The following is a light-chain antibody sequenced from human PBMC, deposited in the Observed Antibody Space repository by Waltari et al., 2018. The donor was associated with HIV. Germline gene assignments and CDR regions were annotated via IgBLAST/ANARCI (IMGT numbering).Light chain of an antibody. V-gene: IGLV1-47*01. CDR2: RNN. J-gene: IGLJ3*02. Sequence: QSVLTQPPSASGTPGQRVTISCSVTSPNLGSNYVYWYQQLPGTAPKLLIYRNNQRPSGVPDRFSGSKSGTSASLAISGLRSEDEADYYCAAWDDSLSGLVFGGGTKLTVL. CDR3: AAWDDSLSGLV. CDR1: SPNLGSNY.